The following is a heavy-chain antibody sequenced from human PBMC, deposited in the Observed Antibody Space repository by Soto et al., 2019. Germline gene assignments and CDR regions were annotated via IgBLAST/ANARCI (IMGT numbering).Heavy chain of an antibody. J-gene: IGHJ6*04. CDR2: VNNGGDST. V-gene: IGHV3-23*01. CDR3: AKASGRVATIGFSDV. D-gene: IGHD5-12*01. CDR1: GFTFSSYA. Sequence: GGSLRLSCAASGFTFSSYAMNWVRQAPGKGLEWVSAVNNGGDSTYYADSVQGRFTISRDNSENTLYLQMNSLRADDTAVYYCAKASGRVATIGFSDVWGKGTTVTVSS.